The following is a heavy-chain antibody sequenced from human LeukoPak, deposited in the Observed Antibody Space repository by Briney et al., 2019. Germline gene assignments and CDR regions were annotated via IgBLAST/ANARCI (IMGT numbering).Heavy chain of an antibody. J-gene: IGHJ5*02. V-gene: IGHV3-21*01. CDR3: ARAPARYCSSTSCYGFDP. Sequence: AGGSLRLSCAASGFTFSSYSMNWVRQAPGKGLEWVSPISSSSSYIYYADSVKGRFTISRDNAKNSLYLQMNSLRAEDTAVYYCARAPARYCSSTSCYGFDPWGQGTLVTVSS. CDR2: ISSSSSYI. CDR1: GFTFSSYS. D-gene: IGHD2-2*01.